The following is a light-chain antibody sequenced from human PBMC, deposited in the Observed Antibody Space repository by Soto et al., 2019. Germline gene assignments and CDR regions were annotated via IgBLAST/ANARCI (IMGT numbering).Light chain of an antibody. CDR1: QSVFSS. CDR3: LQYHKWPA. Sequence: EIVLTQSPATLSVSPGERATLSCRASQSVFSSLAWFQQKPGQAPRLLIYGAATRATGIPARFSGSGSGTEFTLTISSLQSEDFAIYYCLQYHKWPAFGQGTKVEIK. V-gene: IGKV3-15*01. J-gene: IGKJ1*01. CDR2: GAA.